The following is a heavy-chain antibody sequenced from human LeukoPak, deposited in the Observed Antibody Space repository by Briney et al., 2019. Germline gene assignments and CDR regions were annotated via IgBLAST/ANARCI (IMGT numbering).Heavy chain of an antibody. CDR2: INNDGRST. J-gene: IGHJ4*02. V-gene: IGHV3-74*01. D-gene: IGHD3-22*01. Sequence: GGSLRLSCVASGFTLSSYWMHWVRQVPGKGLVWVARINNDGRSTSYGESVKGRFTISRDNAKNTVHLQLNSLRAEDTAVYYCAKMRARYYYDSSGLDYWGQGTLVTVSS. CDR3: AKMRARYYYDSSGLDY. CDR1: GFTLSSYW.